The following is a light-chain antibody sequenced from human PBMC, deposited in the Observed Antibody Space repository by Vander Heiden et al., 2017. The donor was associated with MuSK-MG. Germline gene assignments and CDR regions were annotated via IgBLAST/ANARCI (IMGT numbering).Light chain of an antibody. V-gene: IGKV1-5*03. J-gene: IGKJ1*01. CDR1: QSIGNW. CDR3: QQYSDYLT. Sequence: DVQMPQSPSTLSASVGDRVTITCRASQSIGNWLAWYQQTSGQAPKLLIYKASTLENGVPSMFSGSGSGTDFTLSISRLQSDDFASYYCQQYSDYLTFGQGTRVDIK. CDR2: KAS.